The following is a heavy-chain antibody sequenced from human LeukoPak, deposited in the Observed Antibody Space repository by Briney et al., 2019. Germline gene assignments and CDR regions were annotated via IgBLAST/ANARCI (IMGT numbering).Heavy chain of an antibody. CDR1: GFTFSSYW. Sequence: GGSLRLSCAASGFTFSSYWMSWVRQAPGRGLEWVANIKQDGSEKYYVDSVKGRFTISRDNAKNSLYLQMNSLRVEDTAVYYCARDLDTAMVDIWGQGTMVTVSS. D-gene: IGHD5-18*01. CDR3: ARDLDTAMVDI. CDR2: IKQDGSEK. J-gene: IGHJ3*02. V-gene: IGHV3-7*01.